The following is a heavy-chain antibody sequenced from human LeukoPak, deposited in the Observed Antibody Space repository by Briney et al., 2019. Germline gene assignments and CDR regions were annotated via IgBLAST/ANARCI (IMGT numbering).Heavy chain of an antibody. D-gene: IGHD3-10*01. CDR1: GFTFSSYD. CDR2: IGTAGDT. Sequence: GGSLRLSCAASGFTFSSYDVHWVRQATGKGLEWVSAIGTAGDTYYPGSVKGRFTISRENAKNSLYLQMNSLRAGDTAVYYCASGAGEFGDYYYYGMDVWGQGTTVTVSS. V-gene: IGHV3-13*01. J-gene: IGHJ6*02. CDR3: ASGAGEFGDYYYYGMDV.